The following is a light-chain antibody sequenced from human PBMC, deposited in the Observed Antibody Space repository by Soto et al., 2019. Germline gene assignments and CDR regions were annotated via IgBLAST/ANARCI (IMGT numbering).Light chain of an antibody. CDR1: QSVSSN. V-gene: IGKV3-20*01. Sequence: EIVLTQSPATLSLSPGDIATLSFRASQSVSSNLAWYQQKPGQAPRLLIYGASSRATGIPDRFSGSGSGTDFTLTISRLEPEDFAVYYCQQYGSSLTFGGGTKVDIK. J-gene: IGKJ4*01. CDR3: QQYGSSLT. CDR2: GAS.